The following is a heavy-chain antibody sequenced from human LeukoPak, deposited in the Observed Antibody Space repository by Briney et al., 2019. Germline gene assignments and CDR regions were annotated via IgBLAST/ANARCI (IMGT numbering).Heavy chain of an antibody. V-gene: IGHV4-59*08. CDR2: IYYSGST. Sequence: SETLSLTCTVSGGSISSYYWSWIRQPPGKGLEWIGYIYYSGSTNYNTSLKGRVTISVDTSKNQFSLKLSSVTAADTAVYYCARSYYYDSSGYYDYWGQGTLVTVSS. D-gene: IGHD3-22*01. CDR1: GGSISSYY. CDR3: ARSYYYDSSGYYDY. J-gene: IGHJ4*02.